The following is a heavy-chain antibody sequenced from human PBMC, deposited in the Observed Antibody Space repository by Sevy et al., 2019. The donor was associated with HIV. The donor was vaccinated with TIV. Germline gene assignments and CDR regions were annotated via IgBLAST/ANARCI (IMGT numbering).Heavy chain of an antibody. V-gene: IGHV3-23*01. CDR2: VSDSGGAT. CDR1: GFTFSSYA. Sequence: GGSLRLSCGASGFTFSSYAMSWVRQAPGKGLEWVSTVSDSGGATYYADSVKGRFTISRDNSKNTLFLQMSSLRAEDAATYFCARNDYHDTIGGAGNFDYWGQGTLVTVSS. CDR3: ARNDYHDTIGGAGNFDY. J-gene: IGHJ4*02. D-gene: IGHD3-22*01.